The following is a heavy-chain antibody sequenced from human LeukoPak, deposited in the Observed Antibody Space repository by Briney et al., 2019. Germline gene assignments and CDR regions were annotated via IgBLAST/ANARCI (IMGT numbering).Heavy chain of an antibody. CDR1: GFTFSSYA. V-gene: IGHV3-64D*06. Sequence: GGSLRLSCSASGFTFSSYAMHWVRQAPGKGLEYVSAISSNGGSTYYADSVKGRFTISRDNSKNTLYLQMSSLRAEDTAVYYCVKDRAYYYDSSGNWDFDYWGQGTLVTVSS. J-gene: IGHJ4*02. CDR3: VKDRAYYYDSSGNWDFDY. D-gene: IGHD3-22*01. CDR2: ISSNGGST.